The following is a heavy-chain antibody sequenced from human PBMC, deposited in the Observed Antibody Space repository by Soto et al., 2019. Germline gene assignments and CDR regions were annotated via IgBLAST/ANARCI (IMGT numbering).Heavy chain of an antibody. D-gene: IGHD5-18*01. J-gene: IGHJ4*02. CDR2: ISYDGSLQ. V-gene: IGHV3-30*03. Sequence: QAQLVESGGGVVQPGRSLRLCCAASGFAFSSYGMHWVRQAPGTGLEWVAVISYDGSLQHYADSVKGRFTISRDNSKNMVLLQMSSLRAEDTAVHYCVSDRGYGHASVPYSWGQGTLVSVSS. CDR1: GFAFSSYG. CDR3: VSDRGYGHASVPYS.